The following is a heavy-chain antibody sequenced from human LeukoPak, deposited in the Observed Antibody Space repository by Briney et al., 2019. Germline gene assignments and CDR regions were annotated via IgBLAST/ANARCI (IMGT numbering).Heavy chain of an antibody. D-gene: IGHD6-13*01. V-gene: IGHV1-18*01. CDR2: ISAYNGNT. CDR1: GYTFTSYG. J-gene: IGHJ6*03. Sequence: ASVKVSCKASGYTFTSYGISWVRQAPGQGLEWMGWISAYNGNTNYAQKLQGRVTMTTDTSTSTAYMELRSLRSDDTAVYYCARGYSSSWYWDYYYYYMDVWGKGTTVTVSS. CDR3: ARGYSSSWYWDYYYYYMDV.